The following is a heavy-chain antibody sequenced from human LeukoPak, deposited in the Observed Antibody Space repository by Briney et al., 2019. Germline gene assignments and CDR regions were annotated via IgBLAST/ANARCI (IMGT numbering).Heavy chain of an antibody. CDR2: IRSKANSYAT. J-gene: IGHJ3*02. CDR3: TRHCSGGSCYYAFDI. V-gene: IGHV3-73*01. CDR1: GCTFSGSA. Sequence: GGSLRLSCAASGCTFSGSAMHWVRQASGKGLEWVGRIRSKANSYATAYAASVKGRFTISRDDSKNTAYLQMNSLKTEDTAVYYCTRHCSGGSCYYAFDIWGQGTMVTVSS. D-gene: IGHD2-15*01.